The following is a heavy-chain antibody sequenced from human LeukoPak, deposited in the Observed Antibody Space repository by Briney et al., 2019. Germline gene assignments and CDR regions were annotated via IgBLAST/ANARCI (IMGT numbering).Heavy chain of an antibody. CDR3: ARGIYVDIVATAPPFDY. V-gene: IGHV4-34*01. CDR2: INHSGST. D-gene: IGHD5-12*01. CDR1: GGSFSGYY. J-gene: IGHJ4*02. Sequence: SETLSLTCAVYGGSFSGYYWSWIRQPPGKGLEWIGEINHSGSTNYNPSLKSRVTISVDTSKNQFPLKLSSVTAADTAVYYCARGIYVDIVATAPPFDYWGQGTLVTVSS.